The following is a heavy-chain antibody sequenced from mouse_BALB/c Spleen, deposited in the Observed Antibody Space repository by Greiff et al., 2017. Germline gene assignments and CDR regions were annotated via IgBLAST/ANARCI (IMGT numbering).Heavy chain of an antibody. V-gene: IGHV3-1*02. CDR3: ARPGSYAMDY. CDR2: IHYSGST. CDR1: GYSITSGYS. Sequence: EVQLQESGPDLVKPSQSLSLSCTVTGYSITSGYSWHWIRPFPGNKLEWMGYIHYSGSTNYNPSLKSRFSITRDTSKNQFFLQLNSVTTEDTATYYCARPGSYAMDYWGQGTSVTVSS. D-gene: IGHD2-2*01. J-gene: IGHJ4*01.